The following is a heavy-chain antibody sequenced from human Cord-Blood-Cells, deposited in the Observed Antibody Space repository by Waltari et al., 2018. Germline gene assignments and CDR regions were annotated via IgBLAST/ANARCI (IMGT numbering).Heavy chain of an antibody. CDR2: IIPILGIA. CDR3: ARAQGNCSSTSCYWYFDL. D-gene: IGHD2-2*01. CDR1: GGTFSSYA. Sequence: QVQLVQSGAEVKKPGSSVKVSCKASGGTFSSYAISWVRQAPGQGLEWMGRIIPILGIANYAQKFQGRVTITADKSTSTAYMELSSLRSEDTAVYYCARAQGNCSSTSCYWYFDLWGRGTLVTVSS. J-gene: IGHJ2*01. V-gene: IGHV1-69*09.